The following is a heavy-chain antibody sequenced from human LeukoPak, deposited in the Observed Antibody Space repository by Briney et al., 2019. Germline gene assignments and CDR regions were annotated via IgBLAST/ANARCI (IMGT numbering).Heavy chain of an antibody. CDR1: GFTFSSCG. V-gene: IGHV3-30*03. J-gene: IGHJ4*02. CDR2: ISYDGSNK. CDR3: ARETGIQLWSSYFDY. Sequence: GGSLRLSCAASGFTFSSCGMHWVRQAPGKGLEWVAVISYDGSNKYYADSVKGRFTISRDNSKNTLYLQMNSLRAEDTAVYYCARETGIQLWSSYFDYWDQGTLVTVSS. D-gene: IGHD5-18*01.